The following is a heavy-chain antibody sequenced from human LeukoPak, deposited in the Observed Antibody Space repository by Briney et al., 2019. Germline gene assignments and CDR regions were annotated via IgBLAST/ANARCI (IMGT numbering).Heavy chain of an antibody. D-gene: IGHD4-23*01. Sequence: PGGSLRLSCAASGFTFSSYGMHWVRQAPGKGLEWVAVISYDGSYKYYADSVKGRFTISRDNSKNTLYLQMNSLRAEDTAVYYCAGDLLPFSGGIPFDYWGQGTLVTVSS. CDR2: ISYDGSYK. CDR1: GFTFSSYG. V-gene: IGHV3-30*03. CDR3: AGDLLPFSGGIPFDY. J-gene: IGHJ4*02.